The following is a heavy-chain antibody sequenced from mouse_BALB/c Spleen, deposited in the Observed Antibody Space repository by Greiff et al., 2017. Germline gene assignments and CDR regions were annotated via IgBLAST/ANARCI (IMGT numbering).Heavy chain of an antibody. D-gene: IGHD2-3*01. Sequence: VKLVESGPGLVQPSQSLSITCTVSGFSLTSYGVHWVRQSPGKGLEWLGVIWSGGSTDYNAAFISRLSISKDNSKSQVFFKMNSLQANDTAIYYCASGYDGYAYWGQGTLVTVSA. CDR1: GFSLTSYG. CDR2: IWSGGST. CDR3: ASGYDGYAY. V-gene: IGHV2-2*02. J-gene: IGHJ3*01.